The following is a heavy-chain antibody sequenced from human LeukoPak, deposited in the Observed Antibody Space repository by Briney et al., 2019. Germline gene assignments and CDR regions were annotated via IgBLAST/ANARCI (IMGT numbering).Heavy chain of an antibody. CDR3: ARSYGSGSYWFDY. D-gene: IGHD3-10*01. J-gene: IGHJ4*02. Sequence: SETLSLTCTVSGGSISSYYWSWIRQPPAKGLEWIGYIYYSGSTNYNPSLKSRVTISVDTSKNQFTLKLSSVTAADTAVYYCARSYGSGSYWFDYWGQGTLVTVSS. CDR1: GGSISSYY. V-gene: IGHV4-59*01. CDR2: IYYSGST.